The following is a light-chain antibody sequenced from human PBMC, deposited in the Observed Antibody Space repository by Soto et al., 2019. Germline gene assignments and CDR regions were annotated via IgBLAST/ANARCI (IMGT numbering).Light chain of an antibody. J-gene: IGKJ1*01. V-gene: IGKV1-5*01. CDR1: QSSDTW. CDR2: DAS. Sequence: DIQMTQSPSTLSASVGDRVTITCRASQSSDTWLAWYQQKAGKAPKLLIYDASILETGVPSRFSGSRSGTEFTLTISSLQPDDSAVYYCHRYDTYSGTFGQGTKVEIK. CDR3: HRYDTYSGT.